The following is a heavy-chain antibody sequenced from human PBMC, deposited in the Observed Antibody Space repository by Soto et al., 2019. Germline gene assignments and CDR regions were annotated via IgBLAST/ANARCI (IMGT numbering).Heavy chain of an antibody. V-gene: IGHV3-7*01. J-gene: IGHJ6*03. CDR3: ARELQPIRDIVVVPDAYEYYYYYYMDV. CDR1: GFTFSSYW. CDR2: IKQDGSEK. Sequence: GGSLRLSCAASGFTFSSYWMSWVRQAPGKGLEWVANIKQDGSEKYYVDSVKGRFTISRDNAKNSMYLQMNSLRAEDTAVYYCARELQPIRDIVVVPDAYEYYYYYYMDVWGKGTTVTVSS. D-gene: IGHD2-2*01.